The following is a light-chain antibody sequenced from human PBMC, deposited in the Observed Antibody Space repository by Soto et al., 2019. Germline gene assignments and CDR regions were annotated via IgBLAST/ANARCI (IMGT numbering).Light chain of an antibody. J-gene: IGLJ3*02. V-gene: IGLV4-69*01. CDR1: SGHSSYA. CDR3: QTWGTGIWV. Sequence: QLVLTQPPSASASLGASVTLTCTLSSGHSSYAIAWHQQQPEKGPRYLMKLNSDGSHSKGDGIPDRFSGSSSGAERYLTISSLQSEDEADYYCQTWGTGIWVFGGGTKLTVL. CDR2: LNSDGSH.